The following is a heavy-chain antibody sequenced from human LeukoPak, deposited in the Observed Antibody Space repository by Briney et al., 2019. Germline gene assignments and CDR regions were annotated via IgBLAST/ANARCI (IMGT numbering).Heavy chain of an antibody. Sequence: SVKVSCKASGGTFSSYAISWVRQAPGQGLEWMGGIIPIFGTANYAQKFQGRVTITADKSTSTAYMELSRLRSDDTAVYYCAREDIVVVPAALDPWGQGTLVTVSS. J-gene: IGHJ5*02. CDR2: IIPIFGTA. CDR3: AREDIVVVPAALDP. CDR1: GGTFSSYA. V-gene: IGHV1-69*06. D-gene: IGHD2-2*01.